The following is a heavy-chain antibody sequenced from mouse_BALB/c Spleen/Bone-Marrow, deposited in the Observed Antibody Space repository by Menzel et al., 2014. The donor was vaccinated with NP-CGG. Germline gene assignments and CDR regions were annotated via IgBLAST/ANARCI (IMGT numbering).Heavy chain of an antibody. CDR2: INPNNGGT. Sequence: VKLVDSGAELVKPGASVKLSCKASGYTFTNYFMYWVKQRPGQGLEWIGEINPNNGGTNFNENFKSKATLTLDKSSSTAYMQLSSLTSEDSAVYYCTRSGPGFAYWGHGTLVTVSA. CDR3: TRSGPGFAY. CDR1: GYTFTNYF. V-gene: IGHV1S81*02. J-gene: IGHJ3*01.